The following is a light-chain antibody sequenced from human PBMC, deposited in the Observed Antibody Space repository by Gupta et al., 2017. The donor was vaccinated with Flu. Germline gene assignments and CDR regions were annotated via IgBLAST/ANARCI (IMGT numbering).Light chain of an antibody. CDR2: MTS. CDR3: QQYNSYPRT. J-gene: IGKJ1*01. V-gene: IGKV1-5*03. Sequence: PSTLSASVGDRVTITCRASQSIASWLAWFQQTPGKAPKLLIYMTSRLEPGVPSRFSGSGSGTEFTLTISSLQPDDFATYYCQQYNSYPRTFGQGTKVEI. CDR1: QSIASW.